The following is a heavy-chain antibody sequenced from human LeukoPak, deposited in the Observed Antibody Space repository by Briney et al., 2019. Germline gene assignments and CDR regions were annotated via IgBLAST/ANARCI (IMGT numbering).Heavy chain of an antibody. Sequence: GGSLRLSCAASGFTFSSYAMSWVRQAPGKGLEWVSATSGSGGSTYYADSVKGRFTISRDNSKNTLYLQMNSLRAEDAAVYYCAKDLLYSSSSWYFDLWGRGTLVTVSS. J-gene: IGHJ2*01. CDR1: GFTFSSYA. CDR2: TSGSGGST. V-gene: IGHV3-23*01. CDR3: AKDLLYSSSSWYFDL. D-gene: IGHD6-6*01.